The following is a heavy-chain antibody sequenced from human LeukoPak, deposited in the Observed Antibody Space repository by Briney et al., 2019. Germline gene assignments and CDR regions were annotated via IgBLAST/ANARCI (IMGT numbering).Heavy chain of an antibody. CDR2: IYYSGST. D-gene: IGHD3-16*02. V-gene: IGHV4-59*01. CDR3: ARGYMTHLPRVAFDI. Sequence: PSETLSLTCTVSGGSISSYYWSWIRQPPGKGLEWIGYIYYSGSTNYNPSLKSRVTISVDTSKNQFSLKLSSVTAADTAVYYCARGYMTHLPRVAFDIWGQGTMVTVSS. CDR1: GGSISSYY. J-gene: IGHJ3*02.